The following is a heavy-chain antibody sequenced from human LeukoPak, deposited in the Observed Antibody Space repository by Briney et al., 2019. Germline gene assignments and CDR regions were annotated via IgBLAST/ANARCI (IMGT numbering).Heavy chain of an antibody. CDR3: ARGRGVMVVVVPDAFDI. Sequence: SVKVYCKASGGTFSSCAISCVRQAPGQWLEWMGGISPIFGTANYAQTFQGRVTITADESTSTAYMELSSLRSEDTAVYYCARGRGVMVVVVPDAFDIWGQGTMVTVSS. J-gene: IGHJ3*02. D-gene: IGHD3-22*01. CDR1: GGTFSSCA. V-gene: IGHV1-69*13. CDR2: ISPIFGTA.